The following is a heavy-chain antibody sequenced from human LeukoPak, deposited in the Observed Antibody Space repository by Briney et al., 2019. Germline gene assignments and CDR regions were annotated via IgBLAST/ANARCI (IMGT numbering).Heavy chain of an antibody. CDR3: ARAPDTAMAPYYYYYGMDV. Sequence: PGGSLRLSCAASGFTVSSNYMSWVRQAPGEGLEWVSLIYSGGSTYYADSVKGQFTISRDNSKNTLYLQMNSMRAEDTAVYYCARAPDTAMAPYYYYYGMDVWGQGTTVTVSS. J-gene: IGHJ6*02. CDR1: GFTVSSNY. D-gene: IGHD5-18*01. V-gene: IGHV3-53*01. CDR2: IYSGGST.